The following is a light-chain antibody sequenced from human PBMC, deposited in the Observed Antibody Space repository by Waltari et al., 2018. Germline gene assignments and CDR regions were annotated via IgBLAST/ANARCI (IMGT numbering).Light chain of an antibody. J-gene: IGLJ2*01. CDR1: SRDVGGYNF. V-gene: IGLV2-14*03. CDR3: TSYTSSSTV. CDR2: DVN. Sequence: QSALTQPASVSGSPGQSITISCTGSSRDVGGYNFVSWYQQHPGKAPKLIIYDVNRRPSGLSNRFSGSKSGNTASLTISGLQPEDEADYYCTSYTSSSTVFGGGTKLTFL.